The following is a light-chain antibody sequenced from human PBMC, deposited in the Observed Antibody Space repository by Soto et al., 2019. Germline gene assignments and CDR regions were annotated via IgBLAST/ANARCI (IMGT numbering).Light chain of an antibody. CDR3: CSYTGSNNGV. J-gene: IGLJ3*02. CDR2: EVS. Sequence: QSALTQPASVSESPGQSITISCFGTSSDVGGYNYVSWYQQHPGKAPKLIIYEVSNRPSGISDRFSGSKSGNTASLTVSGLQAEDEADYYCCSYTGSNNGVFGGGTKLTVL. CDR1: SSDVGGYNY. V-gene: IGLV2-14*01.